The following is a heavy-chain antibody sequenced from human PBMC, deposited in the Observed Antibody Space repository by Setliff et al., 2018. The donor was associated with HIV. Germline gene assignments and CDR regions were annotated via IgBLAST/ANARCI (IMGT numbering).Heavy chain of an antibody. Sequence: PSETLSLTCTVSGDAINSGNNYWNWIRQRPRKGLEWIGYIYYDGATYYNPSLRSPVTISVDPSKNQIFLKMTSVTAADTAVYYCARGGALTMAPAGCFDSWGRGILVTVSS. J-gene: IGHJ4*02. D-gene: IGHD3-10*01. CDR1: GDAINSGNNY. CDR2: IYYDGAT. V-gene: IGHV4-31*01. CDR3: ARGGALTMAPAGCFDS.